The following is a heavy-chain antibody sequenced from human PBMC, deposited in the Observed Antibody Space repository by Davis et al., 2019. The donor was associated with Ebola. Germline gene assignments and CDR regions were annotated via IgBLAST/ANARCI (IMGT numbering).Heavy chain of an antibody. D-gene: IGHD6-13*01. J-gene: IGHJ6*02. CDR1: GFTSSSYA. CDR2: ISGSGGST. CDR3: ARSLVLAAAGTRYYYYYGMDV. V-gene: IGHV3-23*01. Sequence: GGSLRLSCPASGFTSSSYAMSWVRQAPGKGREWVAAISGSGGSTYYADSVKGRFTISRDNSKNTLYLQMNSLRAEDTAVYYCARSLVLAAAGTRYYYYYGMDVWGQGTTVTVSS.